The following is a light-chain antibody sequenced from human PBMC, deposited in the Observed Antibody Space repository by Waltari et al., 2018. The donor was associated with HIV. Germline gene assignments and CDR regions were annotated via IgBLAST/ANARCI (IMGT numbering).Light chain of an antibody. CDR1: SGDIGNYDY. V-gene: IGLV2-8*01. Sequence: QPALIQPPSASGSPGQSVTISCTGTSGDIGNYDYVSWYQQHPGKAPQLIIYEVSQRASGVPDRFSGSKSGNTASLTVSGLQAEDEADYYCASYAGHDRFVLLGGGTKVTVL. CDR3: ASYAGHDRFVL. J-gene: IGLJ2*01. CDR2: EVS.